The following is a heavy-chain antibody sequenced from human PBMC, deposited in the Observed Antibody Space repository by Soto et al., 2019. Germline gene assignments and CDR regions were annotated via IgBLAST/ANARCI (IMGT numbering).Heavy chain of an antibody. J-gene: IGHJ5*02. CDR2: IIPIFGTA. Sequence: QVQLVQSGAEVKKPGSSVKVSCKASGGTFSSYAISWVRQAPGQGLEWMGGIIPIFGTANYAQKFQGRVTITADEATSTAYMELSSLRSEDTAVYYCARDGEEYCISTSCYLWFDPWGQGTLVTVSS. D-gene: IGHD2-2*01. V-gene: IGHV1-69*12. CDR3: ARDGEEYCISTSCYLWFDP. CDR1: GGTFSSYA.